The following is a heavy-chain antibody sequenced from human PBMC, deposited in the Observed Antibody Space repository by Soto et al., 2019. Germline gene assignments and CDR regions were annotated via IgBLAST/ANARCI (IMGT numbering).Heavy chain of an antibody. V-gene: IGHV4-34*01. CDR2: INHSGST. Sequence: SETLSLTCADYGGSFSGYYWSWIRQPPGKGLEWIGEINHSGSTNYNPSLKSRVTISVDTSKNQFSLNLRSVTAADTAVYYCAGGRGRQQLVMTYYYGMDVWGQGTTVTVSS. D-gene: IGHD6-13*01. CDR1: GGSFSGYY. J-gene: IGHJ6*02. CDR3: AGGRGRQQLVMTYYYGMDV.